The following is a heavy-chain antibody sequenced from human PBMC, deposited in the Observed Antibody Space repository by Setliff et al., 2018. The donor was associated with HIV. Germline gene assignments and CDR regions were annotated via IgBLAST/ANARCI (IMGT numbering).Heavy chain of an antibody. CDR3: ARGQRVLLLNWFDP. CDR1: GGSFSGYY. Sequence: SETLSLTCAVYGGSFSGYYWSWIRQPPGKGLEWIGEINHSGSTNYNPSLKSRVTISVDTSKNQFSLKLSSVTAADTAVYYCARGQRVLLLNWFDPWVPETLLVTVSS. V-gene: IGHV4-34*01. J-gene: IGHJ5*02. D-gene: IGHD3-10*01. CDR2: INHSGST.